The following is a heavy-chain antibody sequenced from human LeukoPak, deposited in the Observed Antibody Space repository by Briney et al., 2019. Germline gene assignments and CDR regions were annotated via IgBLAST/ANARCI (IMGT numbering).Heavy chain of an antibody. CDR1: EFTFFTYW. Sequence: PGGSLRLSCAASEFTFFTYWMSWVRQAPGKGLEWVANIKHDGGEKYYVDSVKGRFTISRDNAKNSLYLQMNSLRAEDTALYYCATRPMVRGVIVDYWGQGTLVTVSS. V-gene: IGHV3-7*03. CDR2: IKHDGGEK. CDR3: ATRPMVRGVIVDY. D-gene: IGHD3-10*01. J-gene: IGHJ4*02.